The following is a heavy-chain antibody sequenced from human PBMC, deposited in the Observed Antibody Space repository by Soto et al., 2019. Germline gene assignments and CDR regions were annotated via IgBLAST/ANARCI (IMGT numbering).Heavy chain of an antibody. Sequence: GXSLRLSCAASGFTFSNYALHWVRQAPGEGLEYVSAISGNGDNTYYANSVKGRFTISRDNSKNTLYLQMGSLRAEDMGVYFCAREVVAATYDYWGQGALVTVSS. D-gene: IGHD2-15*01. CDR2: ISGNGDNT. J-gene: IGHJ4*02. CDR3: AREVVAATYDY. V-gene: IGHV3-64*01. CDR1: GFTFSNYA.